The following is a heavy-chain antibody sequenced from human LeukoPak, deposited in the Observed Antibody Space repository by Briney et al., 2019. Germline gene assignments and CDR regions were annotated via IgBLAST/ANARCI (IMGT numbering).Heavy chain of an antibody. CDR3: ASGGYNIDY. V-gene: IGHV1-2*02. CDR1: GYTFTSYG. CDR2: ISPNSGGT. J-gene: IGHJ4*02. Sequence: ASVKVSCKASGYTFTSYGISWVRQAPGQGLEWMGWISPNSGGTNYAQKFQGRVTMTRDTSISTAYMELSRLRSDDTAVYYCASGGYNIDYWGQGTLVTVSS. D-gene: IGHD1-1*01.